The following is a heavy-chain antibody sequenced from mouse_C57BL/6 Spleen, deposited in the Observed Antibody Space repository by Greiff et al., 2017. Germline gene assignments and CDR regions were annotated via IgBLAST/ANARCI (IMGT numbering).Heavy chain of an antibody. CDR3: TGSENYFDY. V-gene: IGHV1-15*01. CDR1: GYTFTDYE. CDR2: IDPETGGT. Sequence: VQLQESGAELVRPGASVTLSCKASGYTFTDYEMHWVKQTPVHGLEWIGAIDPETGGTAYNQKFKGKAILTADKSSSTAYMELRSLTSEDSAVYDCTGSENYFDYWGQGTTLTVSS. J-gene: IGHJ2*01.